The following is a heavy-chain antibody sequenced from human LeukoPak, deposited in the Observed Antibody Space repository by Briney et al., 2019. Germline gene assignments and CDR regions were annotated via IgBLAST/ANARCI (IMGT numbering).Heavy chain of an antibody. D-gene: IGHD3-3*01. Sequence: GRSLRLSCAASGFTFSSYGMHWVRQAPGKGLEWVAVIWYDGSNKYYADSVKGRFTISRDNSKNTLYLQMNSLRAEDTAVYYCARETYYDFWSGYYPDYYYYGMDVWGQGTTVTVSS. J-gene: IGHJ6*02. CDR1: GFTFSSYG. CDR2: IWYDGSNK. V-gene: IGHV3-33*01. CDR3: ARETYYDFWSGYYPDYYYYGMDV.